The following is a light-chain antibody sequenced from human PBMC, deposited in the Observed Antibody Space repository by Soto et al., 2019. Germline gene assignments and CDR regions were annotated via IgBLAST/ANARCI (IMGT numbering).Light chain of an antibody. J-gene: IGLJ2*01. V-gene: IGLV2-14*01. Sequence: QSALTQPASVSGSRGQSITISCTGTSSDVGYYDYVSWYQQHPDKAPKLMIYEVSNRPSGVSNRFSGSKSGNTASLTISGVQAEDEADYYCSSYTTSSTVVFGGGTKLTVL. CDR1: SSDVGYYDY. CDR2: EVS. CDR3: SSYTTSSTVV.